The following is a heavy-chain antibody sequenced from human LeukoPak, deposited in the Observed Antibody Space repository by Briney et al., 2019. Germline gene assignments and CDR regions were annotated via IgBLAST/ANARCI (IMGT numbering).Heavy chain of an antibody. D-gene: IGHD1-1*01. CDR2: IYYSGST. J-gene: IGHJ6*02. V-gene: IGHV4-59*08. Sequence: SETLSLTCTVSGGSINSYYWSWIRQPPGKGLEWIGYIYYSGSTNYNPSLKSRVTISVDRSKNQFSLMLTSVTAADTAVYYCARHGIRYYYYGMDVCGRGTTVTVSS. CDR3: ARHGIRYYYYGMDV. CDR1: GGSINSYY.